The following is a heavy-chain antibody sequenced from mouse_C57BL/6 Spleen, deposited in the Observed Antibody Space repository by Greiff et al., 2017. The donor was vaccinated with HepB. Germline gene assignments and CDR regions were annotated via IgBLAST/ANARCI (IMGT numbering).Heavy chain of an antibody. J-gene: IGHJ3*01. V-gene: IGHV1-80*01. CDR1: GYAFSSYW. CDR3: AGYYYGSSPAAY. CDR2: IYPGDGDT. D-gene: IGHD1-1*01. Sequence: LQESGAELVKPGASVKISCKASGYAFSSYWMNWVKQRPGKGLEWIGQIYPGDGDTNYNGKFKGKATLIADKSSSTAYMQLSSLTSEDSAVYFCAGYYYGSSPAAYWGQGTLVTVSA.